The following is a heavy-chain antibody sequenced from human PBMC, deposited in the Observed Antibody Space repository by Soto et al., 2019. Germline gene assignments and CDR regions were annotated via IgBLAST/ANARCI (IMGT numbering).Heavy chain of an antibody. D-gene: IGHD3-22*01. V-gene: IGHV1-3*01. J-gene: IGHJ4*02. CDR3: VRDHSYDNSGGGLIYYFDY. Sequence: ASVKVSCKASGYTFTNYAMHWVRQAPGQRLEWMGWINAGNGDTKYSHNFQGRVTITRDTAASTAYMELSSLRSEDTAVYYCVRDHSYDNSGGGLIYYFDYWGQGTRVTVSA. CDR2: INAGNGDT. CDR1: GYTFTNYA.